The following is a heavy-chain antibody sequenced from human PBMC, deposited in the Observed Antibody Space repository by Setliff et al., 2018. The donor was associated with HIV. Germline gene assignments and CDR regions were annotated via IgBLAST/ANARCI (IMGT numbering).Heavy chain of an antibody. CDR1: GGSISSHY. CDR3: TRRSTVARGVDCFDL. CDR2: IYYSGTT. J-gene: IGHJ4*02. Sequence: SETLSLTCTVSGGSISSHYWSWIRQPPGKGLEWIAYIYYSGTTSYNPSLKSRVTISVDTSKNQFSLKLSSVTAADMALYYCTRRSTVARGVDCFDLWGQGTQVTVSS. V-gene: IGHV4-59*11. D-gene: IGHD3-10*01.